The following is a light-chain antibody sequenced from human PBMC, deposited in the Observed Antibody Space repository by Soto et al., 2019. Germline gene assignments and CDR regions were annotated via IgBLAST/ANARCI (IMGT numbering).Light chain of an antibody. CDR1: QSVLSSSNNKNY. CDR3: QQYYSAPYT. V-gene: IGKV4-1*01. J-gene: IGKJ2*01. Sequence: DIVMTQSPDSVAVSLGERATINCKSSQSVLSSSNNKNYLAWYQQKPGQPPKLLIYWASTRESVVPDRLSGCGSWTDFTLTIVSLQAEDVAVYYCQQYYSAPYTFGQGTKLAIK. CDR2: WAS.